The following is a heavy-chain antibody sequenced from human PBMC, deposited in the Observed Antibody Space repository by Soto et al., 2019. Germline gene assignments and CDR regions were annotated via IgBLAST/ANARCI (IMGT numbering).Heavy chain of an antibody. J-gene: IGHJ6*03. D-gene: IGHD2-2*01. V-gene: IGHV4-59*08. CDR3: ARGGEGGVPAAIYYYYYMDV. CDR2: IYYSGTT. CDR1: GGSISSYY. Sequence: QVQLQESGPGLVKPSETLSLTCTVSGGSISSYYWSWIRQPPGKGLEWIGYIYYSGTTNYNPALRSRVTISVDSSKNQCSLKLSSVTAADTAVYYCARGGEGGVPAAIYYYYYMDVWGKGTTVTVSS.